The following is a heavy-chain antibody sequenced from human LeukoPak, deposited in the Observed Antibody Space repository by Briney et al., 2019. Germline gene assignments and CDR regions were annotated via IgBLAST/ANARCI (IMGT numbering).Heavy chain of an antibody. D-gene: IGHD3/OR15-3a*01. CDR3: AKDLGTGYYGTFPSFDY. J-gene: IGHJ4*02. CDR1: GFTFSSYA. V-gene: IGHV3-23*01. CDR2: ISGSGGGGT. Sequence: QSGGSLRLSCAASGFTFSSYAMSWVRQAPGKGLEWVSGISGSGGGGTYYADSVKGRFTISRDNSKNTLYLQMNSLRAEDTAVYDCAKDLGTGYYGTFPSFDYWGQGTLVTVSS.